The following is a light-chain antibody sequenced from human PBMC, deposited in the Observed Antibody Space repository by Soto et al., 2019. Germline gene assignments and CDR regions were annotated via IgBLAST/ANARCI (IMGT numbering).Light chain of an antibody. J-gene: IGKJ1*01. CDR3: QQYNSNPWT. CDR2: DAS. V-gene: IGKV1-5*01. CDR1: QGISSW. Sequence: DIQMTQSPSTLSASVGDRVTITCRASQGISSWLAWYQQKPGKAPKLLIFDASSLESGVPSRFSGSGSGTEFTLTITSLQPDEFATYYCQQYNSNPWTLGLGTKVDIK.